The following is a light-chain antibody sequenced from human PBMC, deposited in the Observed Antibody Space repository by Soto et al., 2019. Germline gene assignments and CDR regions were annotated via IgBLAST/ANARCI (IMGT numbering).Light chain of an antibody. V-gene: IGKV3-20*01. J-gene: IGKJ2*01. Sequence: EIVLTQSPGTLSLSPGERATLSCRASQSVSSSYLAWYQQKPGQAPRLLIYGASSRATGIPDRFSGSGSGTYFTLTIRRLEHEDFAVYYCQQDSSSPHTFGQGTKLDIK. CDR1: QSVSSSY. CDR2: GAS. CDR3: QQDSSSPHT.